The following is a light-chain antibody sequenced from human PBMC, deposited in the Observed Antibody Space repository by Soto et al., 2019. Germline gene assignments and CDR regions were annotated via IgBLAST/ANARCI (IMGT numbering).Light chain of an antibody. CDR2: RAS. V-gene: IGKV3-15*01. J-gene: IGKJ2*01. CDR1: QSVGIS. CDR3: QHYLDWPVYT. Sequence: EIVMTQSPATLSVSPGERATLSCRASQSVGISLDWYQQKPGQAPRLLIYRASTRATGIPDRFSGSGSGTEFTLTISSLQSEDLAVYYCQHYLDWPVYTFGQGTKLEIK.